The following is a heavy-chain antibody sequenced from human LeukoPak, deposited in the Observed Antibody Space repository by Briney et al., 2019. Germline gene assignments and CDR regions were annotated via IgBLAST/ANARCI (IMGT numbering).Heavy chain of an antibody. CDR2: IRYDGSNK. J-gene: IGHJ4*02. CDR3: ASLTFYLGVPGCQFDY. D-gene: IGHD2-8*01. Sequence: GGSPRLSCAASGFTFSSYGMHWVRQAPGKGLEWVAFIRYDGSNKYYADSVKGRFTISRDNSKNTLYLQMNSLRAEDTAVYYCASLTFYLGVPGCQFDYWGQGTLAPFSS. CDR1: GFTFSSYG. V-gene: IGHV3-30*02.